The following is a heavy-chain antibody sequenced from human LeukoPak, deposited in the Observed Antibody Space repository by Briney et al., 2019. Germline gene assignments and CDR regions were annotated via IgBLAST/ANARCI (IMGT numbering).Heavy chain of an antibody. CDR3: AREEWYYFDY. CDR2: IKEDGSGI. J-gene: IGHJ4*02. CDR1: GFTFGDYA. D-gene: IGHD3-3*01. V-gene: IGHV3-7*03. Sequence: GRSLRLSCTASGFTFGDYAMSWVRQAPGKGLEWVANIKEDGSGIYYVDSVKGRFAISRDNAKNSVYLQMNSLRVDDTAVYYCAREEWYYFDYWGQGTLVTVSS.